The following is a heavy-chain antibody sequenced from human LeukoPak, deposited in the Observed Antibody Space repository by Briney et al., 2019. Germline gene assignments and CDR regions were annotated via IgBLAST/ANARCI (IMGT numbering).Heavy chain of an antibody. Sequence: PGWSLRLSWAASGFTFGSYAMSWVRQAPGKGLEWVSAISVSGGNTYYADSVKGRFTISRDNSKNMLYLQMNSLRAEDTAVYYCAKRDGYYDSSGYYPFDYWGQGTLVTVSS. CDR2: ISVSGGNT. V-gene: IGHV3-23*01. CDR1: GFTFGSYA. D-gene: IGHD3-22*01. CDR3: AKRDGYYDSSGYYPFDY. J-gene: IGHJ4*02.